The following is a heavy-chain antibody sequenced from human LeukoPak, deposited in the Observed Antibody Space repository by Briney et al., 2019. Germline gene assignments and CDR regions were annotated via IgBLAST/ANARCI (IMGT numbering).Heavy chain of an antibody. D-gene: IGHD1-14*01. CDR1: GGSISSFY. V-gene: IGHV4-59*01. J-gene: IGHJ4*02. Sequence: SETLSLTCTVSGGSISSFYWSWIRQPPGKGLEWIGYIYYSGSTNYNPSLKSRVTISVDTSKNQFSLKLSSVTVADTAVYYCARDLKPDHAVGHFHYWGQGTLVTVSS. CDR3: ARDLKPDHAVGHFHY. CDR2: IYYSGST.